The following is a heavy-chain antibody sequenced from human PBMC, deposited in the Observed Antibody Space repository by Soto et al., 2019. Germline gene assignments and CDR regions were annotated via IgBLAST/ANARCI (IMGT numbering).Heavy chain of an antibody. CDR1: GYTFTAYY. V-gene: IGHV1-2*02. Sequence: QVQLVQSGAEVKEPGDSVRVSCEASGYTFTAYYIHWVRQAPGQGLEWMGWINPKFGDTTYAQDFQGRVSMTRDMSISTVYMELSRLISDDTAIYYCARNMDYYYGPGSGNGHGFWGQGTTVTVFS. CDR2: INPKFGDT. D-gene: IGHD3-10*01. J-gene: IGHJ6*02. CDR3: ARNMDYYYGPGSGNGHGF.